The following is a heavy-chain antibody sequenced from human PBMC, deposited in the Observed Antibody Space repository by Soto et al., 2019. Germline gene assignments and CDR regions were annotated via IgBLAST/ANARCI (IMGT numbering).Heavy chain of an antibody. Sequence: GGSLRLSCAASGFTFDDYAMHWVRQAPGKGLEWVSGISWNSGSIGYADSVKGRFTISRDNAKNSLYLQMNSLRAEDTALYYCAKDTQQDIVATIFYYYYGMDVWGQGTTVTVSS. D-gene: IGHD5-12*01. J-gene: IGHJ6*02. CDR1: GFTFDDYA. CDR3: AKDTQQDIVATIFYYYYGMDV. CDR2: ISWNSGSI. V-gene: IGHV3-9*01.